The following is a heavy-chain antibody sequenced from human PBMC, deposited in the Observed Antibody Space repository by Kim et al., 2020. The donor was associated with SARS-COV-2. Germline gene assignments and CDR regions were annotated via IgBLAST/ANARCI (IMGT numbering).Heavy chain of an antibody. J-gene: IGHJ4*02. CDR2: IDPSDSYT. D-gene: IGHD6-13*01. Sequence: GESLKISCKGSGYSFTNYWISWVRQMPGKGLEWMGRIDPSDSYTQYSPSLQGHVTISTDMSISTAYLQWSSLKASDTAIYYCVRSKYSRSRDPVAYWGQGTLVTVSS. CDR3: VRSKYSRSRDPVAY. V-gene: IGHV5-10-1*01. CDR1: GYSFTNYW.